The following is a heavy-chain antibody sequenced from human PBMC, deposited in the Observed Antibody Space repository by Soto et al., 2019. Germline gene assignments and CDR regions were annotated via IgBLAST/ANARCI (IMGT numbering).Heavy chain of an antibody. D-gene: IGHD7-27*01. CDR2: IHYSGSI. J-gene: IGHJ4*02. V-gene: IGHV4-31*03. CDR3: TRGLDSAKLGY. CDR1: DGSIDSGSYY. Sequence: QVQLQESGPGLVKPSQTLSLTCTVSDGSIDSGSYYRSWVRQYPGKGLEWIGSIHYSGSIYYSPSLRSRLTMSADTSKNQFSLKLSSVTVADTAVYYCTRGLDSAKLGYWGQGIQVIVSS.